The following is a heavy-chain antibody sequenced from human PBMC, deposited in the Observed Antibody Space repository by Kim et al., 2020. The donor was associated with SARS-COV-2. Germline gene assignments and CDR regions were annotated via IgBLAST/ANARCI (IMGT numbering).Heavy chain of an antibody. V-gene: IGHV3-11*06. Sequence: FTISRDNAKNSLYLQMNSLRAEDTAVYYCARDPNYDILTGYRPPSYYFDYWGQGTLVTVSS. CDR3: ARDPNYDILTGYRPPSYYFDY. J-gene: IGHJ4*02. D-gene: IGHD3-9*01.